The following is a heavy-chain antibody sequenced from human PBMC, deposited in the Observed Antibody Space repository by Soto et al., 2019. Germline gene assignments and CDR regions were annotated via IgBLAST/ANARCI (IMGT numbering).Heavy chain of an antibody. D-gene: IGHD1-1*01. CDR2: IYHSRNT. Sequence: AETLTLTCAVSGYSISSDYYWGLIRESPGEWLEWIGSIYHSRNTYYNPSLKSRVTISVDTSKNQFSLKLNSVTAADTAVYYCGREFNTGGVDYWGQGALVTVSS. V-gene: IGHV4-38-2*02. J-gene: IGHJ4*02. CDR3: GREFNTGGVDY. CDR1: GYSISSDYY.